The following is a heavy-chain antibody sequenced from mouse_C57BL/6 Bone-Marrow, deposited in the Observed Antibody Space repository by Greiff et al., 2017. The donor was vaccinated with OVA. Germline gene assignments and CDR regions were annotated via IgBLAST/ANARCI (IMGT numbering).Heavy chain of an antibody. CDR1: GFTFSSYG. D-gene: IGHD3-1*01. V-gene: IGHV5-6*01. CDR2: ISSGGSYT. CDR3: GRRRRRGAMDY. J-gene: IGHJ4*01. Sequence: EVQLVESGGDLVKPGGSLKLSCAASGFTFSSYGMSWVRQTPDKRLEWVATISSGGSYTYYPDSVKGRFTFSRVNAKNNLYLQMSSLKSEDTAMYYCGRRRRRGAMDYWGQGTSVTVSS.